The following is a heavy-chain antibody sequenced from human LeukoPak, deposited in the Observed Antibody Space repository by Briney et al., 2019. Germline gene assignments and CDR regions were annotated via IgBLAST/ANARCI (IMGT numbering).Heavy chain of an antibody. J-gene: IGHJ5*02. CDR3: ARANSSPWVNWFDP. CDR1: GFTFSSYS. Sequence: GGSLRLSCAASGFTFSSYSMNWVRQAPGKGLEWVSSISSSSSYIYYADSVKGRFTISRDNAKNSLYLQMNSLRAEDTAVYYCARANSSPWVNWFDPWGQGTLVTVSS. CDR2: ISSSSSYI. V-gene: IGHV3-21*01. D-gene: IGHD6-6*01.